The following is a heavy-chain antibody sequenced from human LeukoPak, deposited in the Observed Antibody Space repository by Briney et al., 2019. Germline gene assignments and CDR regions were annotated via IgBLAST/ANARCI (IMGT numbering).Heavy chain of an antibody. J-gene: IGHJ4*02. CDR2: IYSGGST. D-gene: IGHD3-22*01. Sequence: GGSLRLSCAASGFTVSSNYMSWVRQAPGKGLEWVSVIYSGGSTYYADSVKGRFTISRDNSKNTLYLQMNSLRAEDTALYYCAKDKVGYYDSSGYFDYWGQGTLVTVSS. CDR1: GFTVSSNY. CDR3: AKDKVGYYDSSGYFDY. V-gene: IGHV3-53*05.